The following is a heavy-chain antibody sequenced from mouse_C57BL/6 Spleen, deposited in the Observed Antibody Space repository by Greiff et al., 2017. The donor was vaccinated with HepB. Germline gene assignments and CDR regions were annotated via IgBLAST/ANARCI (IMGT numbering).Heavy chain of an antibody. J-gene: IGHJ2*01. CDR2: IRLKSDNYAT. V-gene: IGHV6-3*01. CDR3: NLYYYGSSYNY. D-gene: IGHD1-1*01. CDR1: GFTFSNYW. Sequence: EVKLVESGGGLVQPGGSMKLSCVASGFTFSNYWMNWVRQSPEKGLEWVAQIRLKSDNYATHYAESVKGRFTISRDDSKSSVYLQMNNLRAEDTGIYYCNLYYYGSSYNYWGQGTTLTVSS.